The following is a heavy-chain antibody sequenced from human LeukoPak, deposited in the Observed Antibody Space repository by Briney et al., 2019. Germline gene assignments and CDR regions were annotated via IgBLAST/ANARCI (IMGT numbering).Heavy chain of an antibody. D-gene: IGHD2-2*01. CDR3: ARGQSTNFLDV. J-gene: IGHJ6*02. CDR2: ISYDGSNK. CDR1: GLTFRNYG. V-gene: IGHV3-30*03. Sequence: PGGSLRLSCATSGLTFRNYGMHWVRQAPGKGLEWVAIISYDGSNKYYADSVKGRFTISRDNAKNTLYLQMNSLRAEDTAVYYCARGQSTNFLDVWGQGTTVTVSS.